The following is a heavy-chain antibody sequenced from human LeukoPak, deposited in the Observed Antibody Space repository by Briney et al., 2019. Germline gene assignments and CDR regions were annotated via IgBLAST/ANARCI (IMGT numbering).Heavy chain of an antibody. J-gene: IGHJ6*03. CDR3: ARDKVVVVVAATLDLYYYYMDV. V-gene: IGHV4-4*07. D-gene: IGHD2-15*01. Sequence: SETLSLTCTVSGGSISSYYWSWIRQPAGKGPEWIGRIYTSGSTNYSPSLKSRVTMSVDTSKNQFSLKLSSVTAADTAVYYCARDKVVVVVAATLDLYYYYMDVWGKGTTVTVSS. CDR2: IYTSGST. CDR1: GGSISSYY.